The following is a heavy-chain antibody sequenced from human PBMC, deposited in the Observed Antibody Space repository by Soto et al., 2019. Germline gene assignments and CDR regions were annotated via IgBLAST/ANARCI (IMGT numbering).Heavy chain of an antibody. CDR1: GFTFSSYA. D-gene: IGHD2-2*01. J-gene: IGHJ4*02. CDR3: AKDLYVVVVPAPVFDY. CDR2: ISGSGGST. Sequence: EVQLLESGGGLVQPGGSLRLSCAASGFTFSSYAMSWVRQAPGKGLEWVSAISGSGGSTYYADSVKGRFTISRDNSKNTLYLPMNSLRAEDTAVYYCAKDLYVVVVPAPVFDYWGQGTLVTVSS. V-gene: IGHV3-23*01.